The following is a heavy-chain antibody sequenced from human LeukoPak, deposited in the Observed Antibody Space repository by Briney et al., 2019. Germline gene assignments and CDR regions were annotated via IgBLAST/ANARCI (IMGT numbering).Heavy chain of an antibody. CDR1: GYTFTSYY. D-gene: IGHD3-3*01. Sequence: ASVKVSCKASGYTFTSYYMHWVRQAPGQGLEWMGIINPSGGSTSYAQKFQGRVTMTRDTSTSTVYMELSSLRSEDTAVYYCARHPTPYYDLWSGTHYNWFDPWGQGTLVTVSS. V-gene: IGHV1-46*01. J-gene: IGHJ5*02. CDR3: ARHPTPYYDLWSGTHYNWFDP. CDR2: INPSGGST.